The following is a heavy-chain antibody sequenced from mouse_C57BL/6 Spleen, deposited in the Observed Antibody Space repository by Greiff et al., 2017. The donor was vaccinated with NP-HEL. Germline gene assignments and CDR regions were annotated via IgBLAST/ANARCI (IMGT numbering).Heavy chain of an antibody. CDR2: IYPGNSDT. Sequence: EVKLVESGTVLARPGASVKMSCKTSGYTFTSYWMHWVKQRPGPGLEWIGAIYPGNSDTSYNQKFKGKAKLTAVTSASTAYMELSSLTNEDSAVYYCTRERAYGYDETGLYAMDYWGQGTSVTVSS. V-gene: IGHV1-5*01. J-gene: IGHJ4*01. CDR3: TRERAYGYDETGLYAMDY. CDR1: GYTFTSYW. D-gene: IGHD2-2*01.